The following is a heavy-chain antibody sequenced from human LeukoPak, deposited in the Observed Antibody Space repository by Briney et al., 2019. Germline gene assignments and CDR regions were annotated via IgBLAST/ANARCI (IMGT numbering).Heavy chain of an antibody. CDR2: INPNSGGT. Sequence: GASVKVSCKASGYTFTGYYMHWVRQAPGQGLEWMGWINPNSGGTNYAQKFQGRVTMTRDTSISTAYMELSRLRSDDTAVYYCARVSPRLYYDFWRGYYSNWYFDLWGRGTLVTVSS. D-gene: IGHD3-3*01. J-gene: IGHJ2*01. CDR1: GYTFTGYY. V-gene: IGHV1-2*02. CDR3: ARVSPRLYYDFWRGYYSNWYFDL.